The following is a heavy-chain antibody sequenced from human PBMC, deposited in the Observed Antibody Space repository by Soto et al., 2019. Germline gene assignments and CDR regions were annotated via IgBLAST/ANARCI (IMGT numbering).Heavy chain of an antibody. V-gene: IGHV1-18*04. Sequence: SVKVSCKASVFTSSGISWVRQAPGQRLEWMGWISTHNGNTIYAQKFQGRVIMTMDTSTTTVYMELRSLRPDDTAVYLCAREGILGLSDAYDLWGQGTRVTVS. CDR3: AREGILGLSDAYDL. CDR2: ISTHNGNT. D-gene: IGHD3-3*01. J-gene: IGHJ3*01. CDR1: VFTSSG.